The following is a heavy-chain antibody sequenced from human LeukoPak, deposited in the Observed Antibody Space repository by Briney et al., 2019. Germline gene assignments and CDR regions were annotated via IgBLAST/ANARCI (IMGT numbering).Heavy chain of an antibody. V-gene: IGHV4-61*02. CDR1: GGSISSGSYY. CDR2: IYTSGST. Sequence: PSETLSLTCTVSGGSISSGSYYWSWIRQPAGKGLEWIGRIYTSGSTNYNPSLKSRVTISVDTSKNQFSLKLSSVTAADTAVYYCARIRWNYVSLEDYYYHYMDVWGKGTTVTVSS. J-gene: IGHJ6*03. D-gene: IGHD1-7*01. CDR3: ARIRWNYVSLEDYYYHYMDV.